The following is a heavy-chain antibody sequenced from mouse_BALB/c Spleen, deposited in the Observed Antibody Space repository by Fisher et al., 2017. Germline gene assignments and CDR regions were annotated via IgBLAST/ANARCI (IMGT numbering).Heavy chain of an antibody. CDR3: ARTRGGYAMDY. Sequence: GRFTISRDNPKNTLFLQMTSLRSEDTAMYYCARTRGGYAMDYWGQGTSVTVSS. V-gene: IGHV5-17*02. J-gene: IGHJ4*01.